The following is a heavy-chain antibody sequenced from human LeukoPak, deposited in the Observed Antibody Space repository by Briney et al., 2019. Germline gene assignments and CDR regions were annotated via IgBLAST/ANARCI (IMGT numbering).Heavy chain of an antibody. CDR3: VSGIAARRWFDP. D-gene: IGHD6-6*01. V-gene: IGHV1-46*01. J-gene: IGHJ5*02. CDR1: GYTFTSYY. CDR2: INPSGGST. Sequence: ASVKVSCKASGYTFTSYYMYWVRQAPGQGLEWMGIINPSGGSTSYAQKFQGRVTMTRDTSTSTVYMELSSLRSEDTAVYYCVSGIAARRWFDPWGQGTLVTVSS.